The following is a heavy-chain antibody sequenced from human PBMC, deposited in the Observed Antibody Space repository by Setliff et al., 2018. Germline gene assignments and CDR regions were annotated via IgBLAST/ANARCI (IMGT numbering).Heavy chain of an antibody. J-gene: IGHJ6*02. V-gene: IGHV3-21*01. Sequence: GGSMRLSCAAPGFTFSSYSMNWVRQAPGKGLEWVSSISSSSSYIYYADSVKGRFTISRDNAKNSLYLQMNSLRAEDTAVYYCASGGPSSEFLEWLSYYYYYGMDVWGQGTTVTVSS. D-gene: IGHD3-3*01. CDR3: ASGGPSSEFLEWLSYYYYYGMDV. CDR2: ISSSSSYI. CDR1: GFTFSSYS.